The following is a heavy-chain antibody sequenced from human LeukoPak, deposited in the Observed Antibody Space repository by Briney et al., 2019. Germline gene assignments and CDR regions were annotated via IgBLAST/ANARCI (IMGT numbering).Heavy chain of an antibody. D-gene: IGHD6-13*01. Sequence: PGRSLRLSCAASGFTFDDYAMHWVGQAPGKGLEWVSGISWNSGSIVYADSVKGRFTISRDNAKNSLYLQMSSLRAEDTALYYCAKDLSSSWSYTFDYWGQGTLVTVSS. V-gene: IGHV3-9*01. CDR2: ISWNSGSI. CDR3: AKDLSSSWSYTFDY. CDR1: GFTFDDYA. J-gene: IGHJ4*02.